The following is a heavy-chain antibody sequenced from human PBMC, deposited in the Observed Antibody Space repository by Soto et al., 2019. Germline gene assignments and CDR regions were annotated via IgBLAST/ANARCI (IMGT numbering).Heavy chain of an antibody. V-gene: IGHV3-23*01. Sequence: GGSLRLSCAASGFTFSSYAMSWVRQAPGKGLEWVSAISGSGGSTYYADSVKGRFTISRDNSKNTLYLQMNSLRAEDTAVYYCAKEIPTPDGDYVYGRESREGDYWGQGTLVTVSS. J-gene: IGHJ4*02. CDR3: AKEIPTPDGDYVYGRESREGDY. D-gene: IGHD4-17*01. CDR2: ISGSGGST. CDR1: GFTFSSYA.